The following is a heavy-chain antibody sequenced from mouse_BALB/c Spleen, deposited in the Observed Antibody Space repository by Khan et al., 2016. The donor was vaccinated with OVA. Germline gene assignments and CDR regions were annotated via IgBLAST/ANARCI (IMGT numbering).Heavy chain of an antibody. J-gene: IGHJ3*01. Sequence: EVQLQESGGDLVKPGGSLKLSCAAFGFTFSSYSMSWVRQTPDKRLEWVASISSDADYTYYPDSVTGRFTISRDNAKNTLYLQMSSLKSEDTAMYYCASHLTGSCDYWGQGTLVTVSA. CDR3: ASHLTGSCDY. CDR2: ISSDADYT. CDR1: GFTFSSYS. D-gene: IGHD4-1*01. V-gene: IGHV5-6*01.